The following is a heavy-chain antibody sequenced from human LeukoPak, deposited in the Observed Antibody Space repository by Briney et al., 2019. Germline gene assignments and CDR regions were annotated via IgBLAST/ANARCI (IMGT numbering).Heavy chain of an antibody. J-gene: IGHJ4*02. CDR1: GFTVRSTY. CDR2: IYAGGSA. Sequence: PGGSLRLSCAASGFTVRSTYMSWVRQAPGKGLEWVSIIYAGGSAYYADYVKGRFTISRDNSKNTLYLQMNSLRAEDTAVYYCATGRWLRLFDYWGQGTLVTVSS. D-gene: IGHD5-24*01. V-gene: IGHV3-66*01. CDR3: ATGRWLRLFDY.